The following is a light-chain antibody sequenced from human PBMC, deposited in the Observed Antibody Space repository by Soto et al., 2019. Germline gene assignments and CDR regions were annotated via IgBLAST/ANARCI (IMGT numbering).Light chain of an antibody. J-gene: IGKJ1*01. CDR3: QQYTSWQT. CDR1: RDISNN. Sequence: EILMTQSPATLSVSPGGRATLSCRASRDISNNLAWYQQRPGQPPRLLIYGASTRATGVPARFSGSGWGTEFPLTLTGLQSDHFAVYYCQQYTSWQTFGQGTQVDIK. CDR2: GAS. V-gene: IGKV3-15*01.